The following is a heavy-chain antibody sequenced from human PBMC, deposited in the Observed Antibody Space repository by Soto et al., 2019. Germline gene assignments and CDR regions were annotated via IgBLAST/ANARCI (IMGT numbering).Heavy chain of an antibody. CDR1: GSTFSKTW. CDR2: IKSIPDGGTA. V-gene: IGHV3-15*07. Sequence: GGSLRLSCAASGSTFSKTWMNWVRQAPGKGPEWVGRIKSIPDGGTADYAAPLKGRFTISRDDSRDTLFLQMNSLKTEDTAVYYCTTDTVCDYWGQGALVTVSS. J-gene: IGHJ4*02. CDR3: TTDTVCDY. D-gene: IGHD3-16*01.